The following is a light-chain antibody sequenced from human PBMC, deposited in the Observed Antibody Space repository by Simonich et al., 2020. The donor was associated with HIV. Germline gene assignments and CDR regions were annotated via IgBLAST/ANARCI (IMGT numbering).Light chain of an antibody. CDR2: RNN. Sequence: QSVLTQPPSASGTPGQRVTISCSGSSSNIGSNYVYWSQQFPGTAPKLLIYRNNQRTSGVPGRFSGSKSGTSASLAISGLQSEDEADYYCTAWDDSLNGRVFGGGTKLTVL. V-gene: IGLV1-47*01. CDR1: SSNIGSNY. J-gene: IGLJ2*01. CDR3: TAWDDSLNGRV.